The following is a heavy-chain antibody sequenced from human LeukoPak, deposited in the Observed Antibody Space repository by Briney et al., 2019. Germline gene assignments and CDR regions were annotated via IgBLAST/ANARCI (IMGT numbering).Heavy chain of an antibody. D-gene: IGHD5-24*01. CDR3: ARDRGWQQFDY. Sequence: QPGGSLRLSCVASGFTFSSSWMTWVRQAPGMGLERVANIKADGAGKYYVDSVRGRFSISRDNAKNSLYLELNSLRAEDTGVYFCARDRGWQQFDYWGQGTLVTVSS. J-gene: IGHJ4*01. V-gene: IGHV3-7*01. CDR1: GFTFSSSW. CDR2: IKADGAGK.